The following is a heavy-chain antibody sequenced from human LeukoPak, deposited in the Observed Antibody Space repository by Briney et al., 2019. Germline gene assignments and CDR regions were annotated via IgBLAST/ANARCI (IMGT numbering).Heavy chain of an antibody. CDR2: IKEDGSEK. D-gene: IGHD2-21*02. J-gene: IGHJ4*02. CDR3: GRSEVTIPNSY. V-gene: IGHV3-7*01. Sequence: GGSLRLSCATSGFSFSSYWMSWVRQAPGKGLEWVADIKEDGSEKYYVDSVKGRFTISRDNAKNSLYLQMNSLRVEDTAVYYCGRSEVTIPNSYWGQGTLVTVSS. CDR1: GFSFSSYW.